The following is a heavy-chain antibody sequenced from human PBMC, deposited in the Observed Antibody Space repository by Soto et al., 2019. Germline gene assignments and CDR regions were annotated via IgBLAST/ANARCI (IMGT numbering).Heavy chain of an antibody. CDR2: ISAYNGNT. D-gene: IGHD3-22*01. J-gene: IGHJ4*02. CDR1: GYTFTSYG. Sequence: ASVKVSCKASGYTFTSYGISWVRQAPGQGLEWMGWISAYNGNTNYAQKLQGRVTMTTDTSTSTAYMELRSLRSDDTAVYYCAREYRQDYYDSSGYFSEIDYPGQGTLVTVSS. CDR3: AREYRQDYYDSSGYFSEIDY. V-gene: IGHV1-18*01.